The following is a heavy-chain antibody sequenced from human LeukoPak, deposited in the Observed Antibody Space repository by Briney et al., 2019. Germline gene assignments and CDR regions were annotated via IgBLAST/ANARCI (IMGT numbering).Heavy chain of an antibody. CDR1: GGSISTYY. CDR2: IYHSGST. V-gene: IGHV4-59*08. CDR3: ARHYGP. J-gene: IGHJ4*02. D-gene: IGHD3-10*01. Sequence: SETLSLTCTVSGGSISTYYWNWIRQPPGKGLEWIGYIYHSGSTNYNPSLKSRVTISVDTSKNQFSLKLNSVTATDTAVYYCARHYGPWGQGTLVTVSS.